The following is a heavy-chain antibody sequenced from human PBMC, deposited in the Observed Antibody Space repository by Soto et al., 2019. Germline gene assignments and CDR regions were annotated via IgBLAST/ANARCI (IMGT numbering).Heavy chain of an antibody. V-gene: IGHV4-34*01. CDR3: ARGTTVTNHKYYMDV. J-gene: IGHJ6*03. Sequence: SETLSLTCAVYGGSFSGYYWSWIRQPPGKGLEWIGEINHSGSTNYNPSLKSRVTISVDTSKNQFSLKLSSVTAADTAVYYCARGTTVTNHKYYMDVWGKGTTVTVSS. CDR2: INHSGST. D-gene: IGHD4-17*01. CDR1: GGSFSGYY.